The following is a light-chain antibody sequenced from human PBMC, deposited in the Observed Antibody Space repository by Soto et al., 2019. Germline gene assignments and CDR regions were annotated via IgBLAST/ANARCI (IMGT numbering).Light chain of an antibody. J-gene: IGLJ2*01. CDR1: SSDVGGYNY. V-gene: IGLV2-14*03. CDR3: SSYTSITTV. Sequence: QSVLTQPASVSGSPGQSITISCTGTSSDVGGYNYVSWYQQHPGKAPKLMIYDVSNRPSGVSNCFSGSKSGNTASLTISGLQAEDEADYYCSSYTSITTVFGGGTQLT. CDR2: DVS.